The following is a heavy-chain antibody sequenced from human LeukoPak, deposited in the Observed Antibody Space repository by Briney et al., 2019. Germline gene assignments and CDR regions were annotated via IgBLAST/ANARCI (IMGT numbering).Heavy chain of an antibody. Sequence: PGGSLRLSCAASGFTFSNYAMSWVRQAPGKGLEWVSTISDSGGSTYYADSVKGRFTISRDNSKNTLYLQMNSLRAEDTAVYYCAKGQYYYGSGSYPTYYYYGMGVWGQGTTVTVSS. J-gene: IGHJ6*02. CDR3: AKGQYYYGSGSYPTYYYYGMGV. CDR1: GFTFSNYA. D-gene: IGHD3-10*01. CDR2: ISDSGGST. V-gene: IGHV3-23*01.